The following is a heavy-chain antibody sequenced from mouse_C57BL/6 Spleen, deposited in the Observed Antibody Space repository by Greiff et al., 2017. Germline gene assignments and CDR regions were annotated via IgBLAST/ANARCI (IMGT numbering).Heavy chain of an antibody. CDR1: GYTFTSYW. V-gene: IGHV1-64*01. CDR2: IHPNSGST. CDR3: ARDGYSRFAY. D-gene: IGHD2-3*01. Sequence: QVQLQQPGAELVKPGASVKLSCKASGYTFTSYWMHWVKQRPGQGLEWIGMIHPNSGSTNYNEKFKSKATLTVDKSSSTAYMQLSSLTSEDSAVYYCARDGYSRFAYWGQGTLVTVSA. J-gene: IGHJ3*01.